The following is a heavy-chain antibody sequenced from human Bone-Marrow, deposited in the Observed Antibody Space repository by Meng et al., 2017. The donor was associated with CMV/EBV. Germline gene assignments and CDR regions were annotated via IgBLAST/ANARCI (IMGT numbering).Heavy chain of an antibody. V-gene: IGHV1-18*01. Sequence: ASVKVSCKASGYTFNSYGISWVRQAPGQGLEWMGWISAYNGNTNYAQKLQGRVTVTTDTSTSTAYMELRSLRSDDTAVYYCARDLKGWLQSVLDYRGQGTLVTVSS. CDR2: ISAYNGNT. J-gene: IGHJ4*02. CDR3: ARDLKGWLQSVLDY. D-gene: IGHD5-24*01. CDR1: GYTFNSYG.